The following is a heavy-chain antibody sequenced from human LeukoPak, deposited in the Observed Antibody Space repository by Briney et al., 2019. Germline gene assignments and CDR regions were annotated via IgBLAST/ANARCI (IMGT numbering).Heavy chain of an antibody. J-gene: IGHJ3*02. CDR2: IYYSGST. CDR3: ARDLAWAFDI. V-gene: IGHV4-59*11. CDR1: GGSISSHY. Sequence: PSETLSLTCTVSGGSISSHYWSWIRQPPGKGLEWVGYIYYSGSTNYNPSLKSRVTISVDTSKNQFSLKLSSVTAADTAVYYCARDLAWAFDIWGQGTMVTVSS.